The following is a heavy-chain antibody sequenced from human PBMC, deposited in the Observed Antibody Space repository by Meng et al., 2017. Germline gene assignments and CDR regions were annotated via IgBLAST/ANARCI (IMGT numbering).Heavy chain of an antibody. CDR2: ISSSSGYI. CDR3: AREFRRYCSGGSCYSRGGYYYGMDV. Sequence: GESLKISCAASGFTFSSYSMNWVRQAPGKGLEWVSSISSSSGYIYYADSVKGRFTVSRDNAKNSLYLQMNSLRAEDTAVYYCAREFRRYCSGGSCYSRGGYYYGMDVWGQGTTVTVSS. CDR1: GFTFSSYS. V-gene: IGHV3-21*01. D-gene: IGHD2-15*01. J-gene: IGHJ6*02.